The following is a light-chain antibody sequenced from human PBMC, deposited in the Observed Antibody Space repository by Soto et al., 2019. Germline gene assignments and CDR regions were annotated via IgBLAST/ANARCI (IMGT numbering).Light chain of an antibody. Sequence: QSALTQPACGSGSPGQSITISCTGTSNDVGSYNPVSWYQQHPGKAPKLMIYEGSKRPSGVSNRFSGSKSGNTASLTISGLQAEDEADYYCCAYADSTSVFGTATKSPX. CDR3: CAYADSTSV. CDR2: EGS. J-gene: IGLJ1*01. V-gene: IGLV2-23*03. CDR1: SNDVGSYNP.